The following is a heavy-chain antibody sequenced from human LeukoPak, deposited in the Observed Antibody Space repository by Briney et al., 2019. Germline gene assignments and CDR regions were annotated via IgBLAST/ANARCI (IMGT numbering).Heavy chain of an antibody. CDR2: IYYSGST. CDR3: ARGHRGSYGCFDY. D-gene: IGHD1-26*01. J-gene: IGHJ4*02. Sequence: SQTLSLTCTVSGGSISSGGYYWSWIRQHPGKGLEWIGYIYYSGSTYYNPSLKSRVTISVDTSKNQISLKLSSVTAADTAVYYCARGHRGSYGCFDYWGQGTLVTVSS. V-gene: IGHV4-31*03. CDR1: GGSISSGGYY.